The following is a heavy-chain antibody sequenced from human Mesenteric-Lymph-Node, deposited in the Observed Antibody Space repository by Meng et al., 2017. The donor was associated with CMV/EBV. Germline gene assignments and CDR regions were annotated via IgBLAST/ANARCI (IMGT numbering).Heavy chain of an antibody. CDR3: ARGHGSGRRYFDL. J-gene: IGHJ2*01. V-gene: IGHV4-34*01. CDR1: GGSFSGYY. D-gene: IGHD3-10*01. Sequence: TCAVYGGSFSGYYWSWIRQPPGKGLEWIGEINHSGSTNYNPSLKSRVTISVDTSKKQFSLKLSSVTAADTAVYDCARGHGSGRRYFDLWGRGTLVTVSS. CDR2: INHSGST.